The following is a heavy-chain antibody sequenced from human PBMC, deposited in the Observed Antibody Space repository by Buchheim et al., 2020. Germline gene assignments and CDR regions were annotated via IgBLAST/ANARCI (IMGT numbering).Heavy chain of an antibody. V-gene: IGHV3-15*07. D-gene: IGHD1-14*01. J-gene: IGHJ4*02. CDR3: ATGGGSCFHY. CDR2: IKSIGDGGAR. CDR1: GFTFSNAW. Sequence: EVQLVESGGGLVKPGGSLRLSCAASGFTFSNAWMHWIRQAPGKGLEWVGRIKSIGDGGARDYAAPVEGRFIISRDDSENTVDLQMNGLKIEDSGVYYCATGGGSCFHYWGQGTL.